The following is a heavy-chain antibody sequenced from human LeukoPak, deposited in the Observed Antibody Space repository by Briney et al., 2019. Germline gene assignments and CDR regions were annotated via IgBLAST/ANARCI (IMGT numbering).Heavy chain of an antibody. CDR2: ISGSGGST. Sequence: GGSLRLSCAASGFTFSSYAMSWVRQAPGKGLEWVSAISGSGGSTYYADSVKGRFTISRDNSKNTLYLQMNSLRAEDTAVYYCAKDLTEITMVRGVIGYWGQGTLVTVSS. CDR1: GFTFSSYA. J-gene: IGHJ4*02. D-gene: IGHD3-10*01. CDR3: AKDLTEITMVRGVIGY. V-gene: IGHV3-23*01.